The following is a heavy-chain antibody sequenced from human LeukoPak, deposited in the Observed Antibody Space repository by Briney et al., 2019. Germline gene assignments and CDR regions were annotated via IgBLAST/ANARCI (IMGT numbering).Heavy chain of an antibody. CDR2: INIDGYSI. D-gene: IGHD6-19*01. J-gene: IGHJ5*01. CDR3: TRAGYSSGFDS. V-gene: IGHV3-74*03. Sequence: GGSLRLSCAASGFTFSGYWMHWVRQAPGKGLVWVSRINIDGYSITYADSVKGRFTISRDNSKNTLYLQMNSLIAEDTAVYFCTRAGYSSGFDSWGQGTLVTVSS. CDR1: GFTFSGYW.